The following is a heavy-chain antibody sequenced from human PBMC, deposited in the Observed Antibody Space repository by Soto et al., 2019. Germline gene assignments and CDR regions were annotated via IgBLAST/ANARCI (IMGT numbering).Heavy chain of an antibody. CDR2: ISGGGDTT. D-gene: IGHD3-10*01. J-gene: IGHJ4*02. Sequence: EVQLLESGGGLVQPGGSLRLSCAASGFTFNNYAMTWVRQAPGKGLEWVSAISGGGDTTSYADSVKGRFTVSRDGYKNPLYLQMSSLRAEDTALYYCAKGRGGSGSLTPRVDFWGQGTLVTVSS. CDR3: AKGRGGSGSLTPRVDF. CDR1: GFTFNNYA. V-gene: IGHV3-23*01.